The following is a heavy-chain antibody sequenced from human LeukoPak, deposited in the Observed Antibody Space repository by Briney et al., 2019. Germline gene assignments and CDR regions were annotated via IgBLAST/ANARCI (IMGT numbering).Heavy chain of an antibody. CDR3: ARRAGAYSHPYDY. CDR1: GFTFRNYW. Sequence: GGSLRLSCAASGFTFRNYWMHWVRQAPGKGLVWVSRIKNDGTTINYADSVEGRFTISRDNAKNTLYLQMNSLRAEDTAVYYCARRAGAYSHPYDYWGQGTLVTVSS. V-gene: IGHV3-74*01. D-gene: IGHD4/OR15-4a*01. CDR2: IKNDGTTI. J-gene: IGHJ4*02.